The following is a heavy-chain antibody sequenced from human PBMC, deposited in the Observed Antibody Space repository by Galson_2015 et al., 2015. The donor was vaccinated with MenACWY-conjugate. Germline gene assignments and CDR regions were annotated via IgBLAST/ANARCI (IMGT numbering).Heavy chain of an antibody. CDR1: GFTFSNYG. J-gene: IGHJ4*02. Sequence: SLRLSCAASGFTFSNYGMNWVRQAPGKGLEWVSTIRSGGHNTFYADSANGRFTISRDDSKNTLHLQMDSLRAEDTAVYYCAKPLSSGSYFDYWGQGSLVTVSS. D-gene: IGHD3-22*01. CDR3: AKPLSSGSYFDY. CDR2: IRSGGHNT. V-gene: IGHV3-23*01.